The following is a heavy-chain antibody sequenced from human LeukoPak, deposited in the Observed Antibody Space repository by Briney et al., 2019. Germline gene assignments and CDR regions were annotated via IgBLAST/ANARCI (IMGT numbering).Heavy chain of an antibody. CDR1: GYTFTTYG. Sequence: EASVKVSCTASGYTFTTYGINWVRQAPGHGLEWVGWISPYNGNTNYAQKLQGRVTLTTDTSTSTAYMELRSLRSDDTAVYYCARDYYNILTGYPYNAFDMWGQGTMVTVS. V-gene: IGHV1-18*01. CDR3: ARDYYNILTGYPYNAFDM. J-gene: IGHJ3*02. CDR2: ISPYNGNT. D-gene: IGHD3-9*01.